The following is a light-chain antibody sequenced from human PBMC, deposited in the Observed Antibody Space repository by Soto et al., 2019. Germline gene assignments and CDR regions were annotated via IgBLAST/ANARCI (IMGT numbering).Light chain of an antibody. CDR2: EDS. V-gene: IGLV3-21*02. CDR3: QVWDSPDDHVV. J-gene: IGLJ2*01. CDR1: NIGSKS. Sequence: SYELTQPPSVSVAPGQTARITCGGNNIGSKSVQWYQQRPGQAPVLVVYEDSDRPSGIPERFSGSNSGNTAALTISRVEAGDEADYYCQVWDSPDDHVVFGGGTKLTVL.